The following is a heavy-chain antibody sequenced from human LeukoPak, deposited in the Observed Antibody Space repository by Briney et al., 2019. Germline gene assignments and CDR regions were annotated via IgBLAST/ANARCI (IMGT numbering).Heavy chain of an antibody. CDR3: AKDPNTYYYDSSENAFDI. D-gene: IGHD3-22*01. CDR2: ISGSGGST. Sequence: PGGSLRLSCAASGFTFSSYAMSWVRQAPGKGLEWVSAISGSGGSTYYADSVKGRFTISRDNSKNTLYLQMNSLRAEDTAVYYCAKDPNTYYYDSSENAFDIWGQGTMVTVSS. V-gene: IGHV3-23*01. J-gene: IGHJ3*02. CDR1: GFTFSSYA.